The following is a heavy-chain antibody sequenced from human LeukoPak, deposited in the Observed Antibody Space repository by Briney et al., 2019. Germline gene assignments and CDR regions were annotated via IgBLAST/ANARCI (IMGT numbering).Heavy chain of an antibody. V-gene: IGHV5-51*03. Sequence: KAGESLKISCKGSGYSFTSYWIGWVRQVPGKGLEWMGVIYPGDSDTRYSPSFQGQVTISADKSISTAYLQWSSLKASDTAMYYCARDPSGNYEYYFDYWGQGTLVTVSS. J-gene: IGHJ4*02. D-gene: IGHD1-26*01. CDR1: GYSFTSYW. CDR3: ARDPSGNYEYYFDY. CDR2: IYPGDSDT.